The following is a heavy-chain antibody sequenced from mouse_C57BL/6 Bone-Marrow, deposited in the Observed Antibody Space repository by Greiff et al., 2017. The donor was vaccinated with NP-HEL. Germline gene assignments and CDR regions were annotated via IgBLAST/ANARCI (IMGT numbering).Heavy chain of an antibody. V-gene: IGHV5-4*01. J-gene: IGHJ2*01. Sequence: EVMLVESGGGLVKPGGSLTLSCAASGFTFSSYAMSWVRQTPEKRLEWVATISDGGSYTYYPDNVKGRFTISRDNAKNNLYLQMSHLKSEDTAMYYCAREAITTVVADYWGQGTTRTVSS. CDR1: GFTFSSYA. CDR3: AREAITTVVADY. D-gene: IGHD1-1*01. CDR2: ISDGGSYT.